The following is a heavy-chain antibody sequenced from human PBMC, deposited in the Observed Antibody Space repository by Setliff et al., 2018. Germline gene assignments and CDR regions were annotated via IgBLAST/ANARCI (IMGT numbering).Heavy chain of an antibody. CDR1: GFTFSDYY. CDR2: INGRSTRS. Sequence: GGSLRLSCAASGFTFSDYYMNWVRQAPGKGLEWVAGINGRSTRSLYADSVRGRFTISRDNSKNTLYLQMNSLRAEDTAVYYCAKDSSSGYGAGDISWFDSWGQGTLVTVSS. V-gene: IGHV3-23*01. CDR3: AKDSSSGYGAGDISWFDS. D-gene: IGHD5-12*01. J-gene: IGHJ5*01.